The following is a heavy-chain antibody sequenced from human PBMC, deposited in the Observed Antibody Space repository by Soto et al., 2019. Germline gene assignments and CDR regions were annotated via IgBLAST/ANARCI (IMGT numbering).Heavy chain of an antibody. V-gene: IGHV1-69*13. D-gene: IGHD6-6*01. CDR1: GGTFSSYA. CDR3: AREGSSSSRYYYYYGMDV. CDR2: IIPIFGTA. J-gene: IGHJ6*02. Sequence: SVKVSCKASGGTFSSYAISWVRQAPGQGLEWMGGIIPIFGTANYAQKFQGRVTITADESTSTAYLELSSLRSEDTAVYYCAREGSSSSRYYYYYGMDVWGQGTTVTVSS.